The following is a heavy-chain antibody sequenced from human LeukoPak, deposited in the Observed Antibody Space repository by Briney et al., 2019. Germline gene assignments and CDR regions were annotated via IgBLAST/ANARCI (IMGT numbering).Heavy chain of an antibody. V-gene: IGHV3-23*01. J-gene: IGHJ3*02. CDR1: GFTFSSYA. CDR2: ISGSTGST. Sequence: GGSLRLSCAASGFTFSSYAMSWVRQAAGKGLEWVSSISGSTGSTYYADSVKGRLTISRDNSRNTMYLQMNSLRAEDTAVYYCAKDRDSGYDYDAFDIWGQGTMVTVSS. CDR3: AKDRDSGYDYDAFDI. D-gene: IGHD5-12*01.